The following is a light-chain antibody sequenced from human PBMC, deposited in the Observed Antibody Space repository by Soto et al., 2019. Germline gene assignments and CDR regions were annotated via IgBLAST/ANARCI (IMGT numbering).Light chain of an antibody. Sequence: EIVLTQSPATLSLSPGERATLSCRASQGVSSYLAWYQQKPGQAPRLLIYDASNRATGIPARFSDSGPGTDFTLTISSLEPEDFAVYYCQQRSNWLTFGGGTKVEIK. CDR2: DAS. CDR3: QQRSNWLT. J-gene: IGKJ4*01. CDR1: QGVSSY. V-gene: IGKV3D-11*01.